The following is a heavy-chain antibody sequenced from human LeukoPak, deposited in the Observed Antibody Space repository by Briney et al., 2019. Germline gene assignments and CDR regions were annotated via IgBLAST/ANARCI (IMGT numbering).Heavy chain of an antibody. Sequence: PSETLSLTCTVSGGSISSYYWSWIRQPPGKGLEWIGYIYYSGSTNYNPSLKSRVTISVDTSKNQFSLKPSSVTAADTAVYYCARVLWNWFDPWGQGTLVTVSS. J-gene: IGHJ5*02. CDR1: GGSISSYY. CDR2: IYYSGST. CDR3: ARVLWNWFDP. V-gene: IGHV4-59*01.